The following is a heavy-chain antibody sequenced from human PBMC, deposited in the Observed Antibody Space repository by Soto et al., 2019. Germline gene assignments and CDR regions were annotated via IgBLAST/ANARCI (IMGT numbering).Heavy chain of an antibody. J-gene: IGHJ5*02. CDR3: ARDKYEYYDYIWGSYPKARCFDP. CDR1: GGTFSSYA. V-gene: IGHV1-69*13. D-gene: IGHD3-16*02. CDR2: IIPIFGTA. Sequence: SVKVSCKASGGTFSSYAISWVRQAPGQGLEWMGGIIPIFGTANYAQKFQGRVTITADESTSTAYMELSSLRSEDTAVYYCARDKYEYYDYIWGSYPKARCFDPWGHRTLVTVSS.